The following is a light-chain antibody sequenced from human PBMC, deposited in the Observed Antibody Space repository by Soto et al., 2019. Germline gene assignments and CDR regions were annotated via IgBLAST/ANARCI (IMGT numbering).Light chain of an antibody. CDR1: QSISSY. V-gene: IGKV1-39*01. CDR2: AAS. J-gene: IGKJ1*01. CDR3: QHSYSTPPWT. Sequence: DIQMTQSPSSLSASVGDRVTITCRASQSISSYLNWYQQKPGKAPKLLIYAASSLQIGVPSRFSGSESVTDLTLTRSSLQPEDLATYYCQHSYSTPPWTFDQGTKLEIK.